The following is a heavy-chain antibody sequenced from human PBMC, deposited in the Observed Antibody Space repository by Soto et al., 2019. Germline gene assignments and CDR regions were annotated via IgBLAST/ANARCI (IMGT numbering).Heavy chain of an antibody. V-gene: IGHV4-4*02. D-gene: IGHD3-10*01. CDR2: IYHSGST. CDR1: GGSISSSNW. J-gene: IGHJ3*02. CDR3: ASVLLWFGELSGAFDI. Sequence: SETLSLTCAVSGGSISSSNWWSWVRQPPGKGLEWIGEIYHSGSTNYNPSLKSRVTISVDKSKNQFSLKLSSVTAADTAVYYCASVLLWFGELSGAFDIWGQGTMVTVSS.